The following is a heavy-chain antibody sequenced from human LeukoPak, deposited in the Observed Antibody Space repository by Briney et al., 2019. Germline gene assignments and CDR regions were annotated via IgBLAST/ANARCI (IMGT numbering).Heavy chain of an antibody. CDR2: INYHGQPS. J-gene: IGHJ4*02. CDR3: VRDFQRSLEH. CDR1: GFTFSTYH. D-gene: IGHD1-1*01. V-gene: IGHV3-48*01. Sequence: PGGSLRLSCIASGFTFSTYHMHWVRQAPGKGLEWISYINYHGQPSYYADSVRGRFTISRDNAKSSLYLQLNGLRAEDTAVYYCVRDFQRSLEHWGQGTPVTVSS.